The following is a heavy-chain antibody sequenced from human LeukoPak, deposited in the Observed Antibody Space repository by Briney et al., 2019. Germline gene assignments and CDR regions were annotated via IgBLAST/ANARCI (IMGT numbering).Heavy chain of an antibody. CDR2: IIPIFGTA. Sequence: SVKVSCKASGGTFSSYAISWVRQAPGQGLEWMGGIIPIFGTANYAQKFQGRVTITADESTSTAYVELSSLRSEDTAVYYCARVPSYDFWSGYYFDYWGQGTLVTVSS. J-gene: IGHJ4*02. CDR3: ARVPSYDFWSGYYFDY. V-gene: IGHV1-69*13. CDR1: GGTFSSYA. D-gene: IGHD3-3*01.